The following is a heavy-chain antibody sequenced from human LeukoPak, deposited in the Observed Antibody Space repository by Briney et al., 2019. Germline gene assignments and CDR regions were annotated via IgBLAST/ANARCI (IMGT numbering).Heavy chain of an antibody. D-gene: IGHD6-6*01. Sequence: ASVKVSCKASGGTFSSYAISSVRQAPGQGLEWMGRIIPILGIANYAQKFQGRVTITADKSTSTAYMELSSLRSEDTAVYYCAGYSSSSGPGFGELNWFGPWGQGTLVTVSS. CDR1: GGTFSSYA. CDR2: IIPILGIA. CDR3: AGYSSSSGPGFGELNWFGP. V-gene: IGHV1-69*04. J-gene: IGHJ5*02.